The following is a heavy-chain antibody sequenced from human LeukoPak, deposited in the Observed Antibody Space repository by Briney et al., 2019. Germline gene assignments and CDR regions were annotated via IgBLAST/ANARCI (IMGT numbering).Heavy chain of an antibody. J-gene: IGHJ4*02. CDR1: GGSIRSYY. CDR2: IYYSGSA. CDR3: ARQGLDYYGSGSYYPLSY. Sequence: PSETLSLTCTVSGGSIRSYYWSWIRQPPGKGLEWIGYIYYSGSANYNPSLKSRVTISVDTSKNQFSLKLSSVTAADTAVYYCARQGLDYYGSGSYYPLSYWGQGTLVTVSS. V-gene: IGHV4-59*08. D-gene: IGHD3-10*01.